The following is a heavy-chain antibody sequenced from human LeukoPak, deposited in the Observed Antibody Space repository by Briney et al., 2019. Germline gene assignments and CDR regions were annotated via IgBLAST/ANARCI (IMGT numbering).Heavy chain of an antibody. V-gene: IGHV3-23*01. CDR1: GFTFGSYV. Sequence: GGSLRLSCAASGFTFGSYVMNWVRQAPGKGLEWVSTITGSGGNTYYADSVKGRFTISRDNSKNTLYLQMNSLRAEDTAVYYCARAPTTTVTTFLDYWGQGTLVTVSS. D-gene: IGHD4-17*01. J-gene: IGHJ4*02. CDR2: ITGSGGNT. CDR3: ARAPTTTVTTFLDY.